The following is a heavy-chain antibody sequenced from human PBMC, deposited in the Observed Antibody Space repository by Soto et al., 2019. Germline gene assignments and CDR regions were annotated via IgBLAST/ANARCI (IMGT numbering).Heavy chain of an antibody. D-gene: IGHD3-10*01. J-gene: IGHJ6*02. CDR3: ARVRGGHYYYYGMDV. CDR2: ISYDGSNK. Sequence: QVQLVESGGGVVQPGRSLRLSCAASGFTFSSYAMHWVRQAPGKGLEWVAVISYDGSNKYYADSVKGRFTISRDNSKNTLYLQMNRLRAEDTAVYYCARVRGGHYYYYGMDVWGQGTTVTVSS. V-gene: IGHV3-30-3*01. CDR1: GFTFSSYA.